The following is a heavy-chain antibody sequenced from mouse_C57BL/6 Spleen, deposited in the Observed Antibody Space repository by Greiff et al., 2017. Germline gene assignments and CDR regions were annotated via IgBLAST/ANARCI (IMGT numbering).Heavy chain of an antibody. CDR1: GFTFSSYG. J-gene: IGHJ1*03. Sequence: EVQLVESGGDLVKPGGSLKLSCAASGFTFSSYGMSWVRQTPDKRLEWVATISRGGSYTYYPDSVKGRFTISRDNAKNTLYLQMGSLKSEDTALYYCERHEGYFEVWGTGTTVTVSS. CDR2: ISRGGSYT. V-gene: IGHV5-6*01. CDR3: ERHEGYFEV.